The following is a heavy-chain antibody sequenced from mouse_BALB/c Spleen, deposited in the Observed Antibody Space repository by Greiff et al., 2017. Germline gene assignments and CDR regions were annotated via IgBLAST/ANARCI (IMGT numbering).Heavy chain of an antibody. J-gene: IGHJ2*01. CDR2: IYPDNSGT. Sequence: EVQLQQSGPVLARPGASVKVSCKASGYSFTDYWMHWVKQRHGQSLEWIGAIYPDNSGTSYNQKFKGKAKLTAVTSTSTAYMELSSLTNEDSAVYYGTREEWAYWGQGTPLTVSS. V-gene: IGHV1-5*01. CDR1: GYSFTDYW. CDR3: TREEWAY.